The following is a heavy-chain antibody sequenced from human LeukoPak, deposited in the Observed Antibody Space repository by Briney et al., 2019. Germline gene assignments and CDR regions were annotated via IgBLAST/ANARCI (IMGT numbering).Heavy chain of an antibody. V-gene: IGHV3-21*01. CDR2: ISSSSSYI. J-gene: IGHJ4*02. CDR3: ARGGVAAAGIDY. CDR1: GFTFSDYW. D-gene: IGHD6-13*01. Sequence: GGSLRLSCAASGFTFSDYWMHWVRQAPGKGLEWVSSISSSSSYIYYADSVKGRFTISRDNAKNSLYLQMNSLRAEDTAVYYCARGGVAAAGIDYWGQGTLVTVSS.